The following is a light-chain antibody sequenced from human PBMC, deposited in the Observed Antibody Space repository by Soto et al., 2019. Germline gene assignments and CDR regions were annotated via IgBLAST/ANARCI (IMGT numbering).Light chain of an antibody. CDR2: GAS. J-gene: IGKJ3*01. V-gene: IGKV3-20*01. CDR3: QQYGSSTPT. Sequence: EIVLTQSPGTLSLSPGERATLSCRASQSVRSSYLAWYQQKPGQAPRLLIYGASTRATGFPDRFSGSGSGTDFTLTISRLEPEDFAVYHCQQYGSSTPTFGPGTKVDIK. CDR1: QSVRSSY.